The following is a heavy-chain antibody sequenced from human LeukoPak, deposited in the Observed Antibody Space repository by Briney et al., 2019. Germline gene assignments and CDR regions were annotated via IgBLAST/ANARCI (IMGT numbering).Heavy chain of an antibody. CDR2: IIPIFGTA. D-gene: IGHD3-3*01. V-gene: IGHV1-69*13. J-gene: IGHJ5*02. CDR3: ARVSYLHDFWGGYWFDP. CDR1: GGTFSSYA. Sequence: SVKVSCKASGGTFSSYAISWVRQAPGQGLEWMGGIIPIFGTANYAQKFQGRVTITADESTSTAYMELSSLRSEDTAVYYCARVSYLHDFWGGYWFDPWGQGTLVTVSS.